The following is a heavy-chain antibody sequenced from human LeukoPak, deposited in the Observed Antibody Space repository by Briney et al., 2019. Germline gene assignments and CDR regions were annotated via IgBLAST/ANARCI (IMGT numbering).Heavy chain of an antibody. V-gene: IGHV3-23*01. CDR3: AKGYCSGGSCYNFDY. CDR2: ISGSGGST. CDR1: GFTFSSYA. D-gene: IGHD2-15*01. J-gene: IGHJ4*02. Sequence: GGSLRLSCAASGFTFSSYAMSWVRQAPGKGLEWVSAISGSGGSTYYADSVKGRFTNSRDNSKNTLYLQMNSLRAEDTAVYYCAKGYCSGGSCYNFDYWGQGTLVTVSS.